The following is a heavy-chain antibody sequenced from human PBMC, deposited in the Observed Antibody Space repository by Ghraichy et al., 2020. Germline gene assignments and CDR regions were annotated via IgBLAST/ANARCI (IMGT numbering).Heavy chain of an antibody. CDR2: INQDGSDE. CDR1: GFTFRSYA. Sequence: GGSLRLSCAASGFTFRSYAMCWVRQAPGKGLEWVANINQDGSDEHLLDSVKGRFTISRDNAKNSLYLQMNSLRAEDTALYYCARGGFTYDYWGQGTLVTVAS. V-gene: IGHV3-7*03. D-gene: IGHD1-26*01. CDR3: ARGGFTYDY. J-gene: IGHJ4*02.